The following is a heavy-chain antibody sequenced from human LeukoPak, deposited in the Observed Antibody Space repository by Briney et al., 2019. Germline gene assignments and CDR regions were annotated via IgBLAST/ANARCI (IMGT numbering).Heavy chain of an antibody. CDR1: GFTFDDYA. CDR2: ISWNSGSI. Sequence: PGRSLRLSCAASGFTFDDYAMHWVRQAPGKGLEWVSGISWNSGSIGYADSVKGRFTISRDNAKNSLYLQMNSLRAEDTALYYCANGRVGIAAAGTDYWGQGTLVTVSS. D-gene: IGHD6-13*01. V-gene: IGHV3-9*01. J-gene: IGHJ4*02. CDR3: ANGRVGIAAAGTDY.